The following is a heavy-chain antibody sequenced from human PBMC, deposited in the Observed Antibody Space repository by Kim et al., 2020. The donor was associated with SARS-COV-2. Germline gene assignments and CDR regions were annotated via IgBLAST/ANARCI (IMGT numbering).Heavy chain of an antibody. D-gene: IGHD3-22*01. Sequence: SETLSLTCTVSGGSISSYYWSWIRQPPGKGLEWIGYIYYSGSTNYNPSLKSRVTISVDTSKNQFSLKLSSVTAADTAVYYCARGHTPGYYYDSRAIGAFDIWGQGTMVTVSS. CDR3: ARGHTPGYYYDSRAIGAFDI. CDR1: GGSISSYY. V-gene: IGHV4-59*01. CDR2: IYYSGST. J-gene: IGHJ3*02.